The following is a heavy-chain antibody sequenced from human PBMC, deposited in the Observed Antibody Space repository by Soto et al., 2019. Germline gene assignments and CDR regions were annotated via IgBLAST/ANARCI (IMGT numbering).Heavy chain of an antibody. CDR2: TYYRSKWYS. V-gene: IGHV6-1*01. CDR1: WDSVSSNSAA. Sequence: PSQTLSLTCAISWDSVSSNSAAWNWTRQSPSRGLEWLGRTYYRSKWYSDYASSVKSRIIIKPDTSQNQFSLQLNSVTPEDTAVYYCARSPTPSGSSPPGLSFYYYGVDVWGQGTTVTVSS. J-gene: IGHJ6*02. CDR3: ARSPTPSGSSPPGLSFYYYGVDV. D-gene: IGHD1-26*01.